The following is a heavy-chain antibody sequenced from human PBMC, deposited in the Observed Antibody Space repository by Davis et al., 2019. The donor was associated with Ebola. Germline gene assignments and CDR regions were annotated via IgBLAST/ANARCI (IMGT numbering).Heavy chain of an antibody. CDR3: ARAGEVHLEDLFWEHYFDY. Sequence: GSLRLSCAASGFTVSSNYMHWVRQAPGKGLEWVAIIYSGDSAYYADSVKGRFTISRDDSKNTLHLQLSSLRDEDTAVYYCARAGEVHLEDLFWEHYFDYWGQGLLVTVSS. CDR1: GFTVSSNY. V-gene: IGHV3-66*01. J-gene: IGHJ4*02. CDR2: IYSGDSA. D-gene: IGHD3-16*01.